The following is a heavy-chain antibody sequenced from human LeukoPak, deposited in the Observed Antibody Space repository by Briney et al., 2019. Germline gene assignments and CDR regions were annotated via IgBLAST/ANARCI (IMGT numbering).Heavy chain of an antibody. CDR2: IYYSGST. V-gene: IGHV4-39*07. CDR3: ARGGLSYYYMDV. J-gene: IGHJ6*03. CDR1: GGSISSSSYY. Sequence: SETLSLTCTVSGGSISSSSYYWGWIRQPPGKGLEWIGSIYYSGSTNYNPSLKSRVTISVDTSKNQFSLKLSSVTAADTAVYYCARGGLSYYYMDVWGKGTTVTVSS.